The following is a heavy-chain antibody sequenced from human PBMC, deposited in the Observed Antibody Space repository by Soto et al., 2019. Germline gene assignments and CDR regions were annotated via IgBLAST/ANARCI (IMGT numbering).Heavy chain of an antibody. Sequence: ASVKVSCKASGDTFTSYDINWVRQATGQGLEWMGWMSPNSGNTGYAQKFQGRVTMTRSTSISTAYMELSSLRSEDTAVYYCARRAVATFSPFDHWGQGTLVTVSS. J-gene: IGHJ4*02. D-gene: IGHD5-12*01. CDR1: GDTFTSYD. CDR2: MSPNSGNT. V-gene: IGHV1-8*01. CDR3: ARRAVATFSPFDH.